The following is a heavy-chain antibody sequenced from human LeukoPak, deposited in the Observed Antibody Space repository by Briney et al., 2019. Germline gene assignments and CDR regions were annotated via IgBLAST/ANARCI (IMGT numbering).Heavy chain of an antibody. CDR3: ARDEGDGTYFDY. J-gene: IGHJ4*02. CDR1: GGSFSSHY. D-gene: IGHD6-13*01. Sequence: SETLSLTCTVSGGSFSSHYWSWIRQPPGKGREWIGYIYYSGSTNYNPSLKSRVTISVDTSKNQFSLKLSSVTAADTAVYYCARDEGDGTYFDYWGQGTLVTVSS. CDR2: IYYSGST. V-gene: IGHV4-59*11.